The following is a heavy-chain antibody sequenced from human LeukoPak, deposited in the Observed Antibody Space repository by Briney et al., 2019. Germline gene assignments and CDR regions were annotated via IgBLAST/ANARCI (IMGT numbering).Heavy chain of an antibody. Sequence: SGGSLRLSCAASGFTFSSNAIHWVRQAPGKGLEWVAEISYDGDNTYYADSVKGRFTISRDNSKNTLYLQMNSLRAEDTAVYYCAKEGTGIHFDYWGQGTLVTVSS. V-gene: IGHV3-30-3*01. CDR2: ISYDGDNT. CDR1: GFTFSSNA. J-gene: IGHJ4*02. CDR3: AKEGTGIHFDY. D-gene: IGHD1-1*01.